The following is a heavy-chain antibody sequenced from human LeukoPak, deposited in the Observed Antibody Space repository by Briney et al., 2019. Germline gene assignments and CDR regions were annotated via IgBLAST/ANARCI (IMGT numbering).Heavy chain of an antibody. J-gene: IGHJ3*02. CDR2: IHHSGST. CDR3: ARQAVALPGFDAFDI. D-gene: IGHD1-14*01. CDR1: GYSISSGYY. Sequence: SETLSLTCTVSGYSISSGYYWGWIRQPPGKGLEWIGSIHHSGSTYYNPSLKSRVTISVDTSKNQFSLKLSSVTAADTAVYYCARQAVALPGFDAFDIWGQGTMVTVSS. V-gene: IGHV4-38-2*02.